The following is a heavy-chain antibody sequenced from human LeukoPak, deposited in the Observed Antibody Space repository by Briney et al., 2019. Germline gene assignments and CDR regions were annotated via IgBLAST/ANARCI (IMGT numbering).Heavy chain of an antibody. J-gene: IGHJ4*02. D-gene: IGHD3-3*01. CDR2: INSDGSST. CDR3: ARAGGFLEWLLADYFDY. CDR1: GFTFSSYW. V-gene: IGHV3-74*01. Sequence: AGGSLRLSCAASGFTFSSYWMHWVRQAPGKGLVWVSRINSDGSSTSYADSVKGRFTISTDNAKNTLYLQMSSLRAEDTAVYYCARAGGFLEWLLADYFDYWGQGTLVTVSS.